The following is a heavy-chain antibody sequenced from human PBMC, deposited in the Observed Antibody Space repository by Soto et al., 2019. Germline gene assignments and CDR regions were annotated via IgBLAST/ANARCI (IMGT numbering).Heavy chain of an antibody. CDR1: GYTFTSYY. V-gene: IGHV1-46*01. CDR3: ARDRETATLVYYGMDV. Sequence: ASVKVSCRASGYTFTSYYMHWVRQAPGQGLEWMGIINPSGGSTSYAQKFQGRVTMTRDTSTSTVYMELSSLRSEDTAVYYCARDRETATLVYYGMDVWGQGTTVTVSS. D-gene: IGHD5-18*01. J-gene: IGHJ6*02. CDR2: INPSGGST.